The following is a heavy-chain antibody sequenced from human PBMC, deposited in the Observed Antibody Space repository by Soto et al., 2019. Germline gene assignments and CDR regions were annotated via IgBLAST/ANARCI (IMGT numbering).Heavy chain of an antibody. CDR1: GGTFSSYA. J-gene: IGHJ6*02. CDR2: IIPIFGTA. Sequence: QVQLVQSGAEVKKPGSSVKVSCKASGGTFSSYAISWVRXAPGQGLEWMGGIIPIFGTANYAQKFQGRVTITXXXSXXXXXXXXXXXXXXXXAXXXXARXXXQIRANXXGMDVWGQGTTVTVSS. D-gene: IGHD3-16*01. CDR3: ARXXXQIRANXXGMDV. V-gene: IGHV1-69*05.